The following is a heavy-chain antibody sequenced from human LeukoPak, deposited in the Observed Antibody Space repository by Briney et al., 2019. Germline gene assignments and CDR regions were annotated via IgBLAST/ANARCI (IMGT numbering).Heavy chain of an antibody. J-gene: IGHJ3*02. CDR3: ARDWGDSSGWYGTFDI. V-gene: IGHV1-8*03. CDR2: MNPNSGNT. Sequence: ASVKVSCKASGYTFTSYDINWVRQATGQGLEWMGWMNPNSGNTGYAQKFQGRVTITRNTSISTAYMELSSLRSEDTAVYYCARDWGDSSGWYGTFDIWGQGTMVTVSS. CDR1: GYTFTSYD. D-gene: IGHD6-19*01.